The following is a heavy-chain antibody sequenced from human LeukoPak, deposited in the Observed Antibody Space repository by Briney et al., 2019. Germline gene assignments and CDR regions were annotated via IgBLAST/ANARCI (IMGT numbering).Heavy chain of an antibody. Sequence: GESLKISCKGSGYSFTSYWIGWVRQMPGKGLEWMGIFYPGDSDTRYSPSFQGQVTISADKSISTAYLQWSSLKASDTAMYYCARPFGYCSGGSCNAFDIWGQGTMVTVSS. CDR3: ARPFGYCSGGSCNAFDI. D-gene: IGHD2-15*01. J-gene: IGHJ3*02. CDR1: GYSFTSYW. V-gene: IGHV5-51*01. CDR2: FYPGDSDT.